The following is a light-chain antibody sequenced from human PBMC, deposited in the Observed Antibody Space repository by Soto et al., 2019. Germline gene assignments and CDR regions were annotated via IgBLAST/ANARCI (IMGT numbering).Light chain of an antibody. CDR2: GVS. V-gene: IGKV3-15*01. J-gene: IGKJ1*01. CDR3: QQYNNWPPT. CDR1: QSVRGN. Sequence: EIVMTQSPATLSVSPGERATLSCRASQSVRGNLAWYQQKPGQAPRLLIYGVSTKASGIPARFSGSGSGTEFTLTSSSLQSEDVAVYCCQQYNNWPPTFGQGTKVEIK.